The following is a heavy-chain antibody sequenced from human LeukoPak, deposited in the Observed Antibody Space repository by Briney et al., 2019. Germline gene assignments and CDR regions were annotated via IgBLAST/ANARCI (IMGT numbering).Heavy chain of an antibody. CDR2: IYSNGIT. CDR1: GGSIFGHY. CDR3: ARRAYYDSSGYSPASGYFDL. J-gene: IGHJ2*01. D-gene: IGHD3-22*01. Sequence: SATLSLTCTVSGGSIFGHYFNWTRQSPGKGLEWIGYIYSNGITRYNPSRRSRGTMSIATSRSQSSLRLTSLTAADTAIYFRARRAYYDSSGYSPASGYFDLWGRGTLVTVS. V-gene: IGHV4-4*08.